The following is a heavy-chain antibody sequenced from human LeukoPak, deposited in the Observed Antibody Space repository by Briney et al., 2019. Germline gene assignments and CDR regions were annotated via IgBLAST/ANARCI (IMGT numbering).Heavy chain of an antibody. J-gene: IGHJ6*03. V-gene: IGHV3-21*01. CDR3: ARVPVLMLYAIPYYYYYMDV. D-gene: IGHD2-8*01. CDR2: ISSSSSYI. Sequence: PGGSLRLSCAASGFTFSSYSMNWVRQAPGKGLEWVSSISSSSSYIYYADSVKGRFTISRDNAKNSLYLQMNSLRAEDTAVYYCARVPVLMLYAIPYYYYYMDVWGKGTTVTVSS. CDR1: GFTFSSYS.